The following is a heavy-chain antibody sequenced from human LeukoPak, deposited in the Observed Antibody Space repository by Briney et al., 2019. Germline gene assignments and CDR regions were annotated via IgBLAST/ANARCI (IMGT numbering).Heavy chain of an antibody. V-gene: IGHV3-48*01. J-gene: IGHJ4*02. D-gene: IGHD5-24*01. CDR3: ARDLGPVPMATTLPDY. Sequence: PGGSLRLSCAASGFTFSSYSMNWVRQAPGKGLEWVSYISSSSSTIYYADSVKGRFTISRDNAKNSLYLQMNSLRAEDTAVYYCARDLGPVPMATTLPDYWGQGTLVTVSS. CDR2: ISSSSSTI. CDR1: GFTFSSYS.